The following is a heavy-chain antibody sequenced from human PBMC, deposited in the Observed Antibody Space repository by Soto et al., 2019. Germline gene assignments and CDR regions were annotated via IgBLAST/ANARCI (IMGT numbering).Heavy chain of an antibody. CDR2: ISYDGSNK. CDR1: GFTFSSYA. V-gene: IGHV3-30-3*01. Sequence: QVQLVESGGGVVQPGRSLRLSCAASGFTFSSYAMHWVRQAPGKGLGWVAVISYDGSNKYDADSVKGRFTISRDNSKNTLYLQMNSLRAEDTAVYYCARAYEGDYFDYWGQGTLVTVSS. CDR3: ARAYEGDYFDY. D-gene: IGHD3-16*01. J-gene: IGHJ4*02.